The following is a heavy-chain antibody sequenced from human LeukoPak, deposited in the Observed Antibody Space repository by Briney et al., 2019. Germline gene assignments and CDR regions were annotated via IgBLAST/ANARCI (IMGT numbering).Heavy chain of an antibody. Sequence: SETLSLTCIVSGGSISSSSYYWGWIRQPPGTGLEWIGSMYYSGSTYYNPSLKSRVTISVDTSKNQFSLKLSSVTAADTAVYYCARQYYYDSSDYYFGYWGQGTLVTVSS. CDR3: ARQYYYDSSDYYFGY. D-gene: IGHD3-22*01. CDR1: GGSISSSSYY. V-gene: IGHV4-39*01. J-gene: IGHJ4*02. CDR2: MYYSGST.